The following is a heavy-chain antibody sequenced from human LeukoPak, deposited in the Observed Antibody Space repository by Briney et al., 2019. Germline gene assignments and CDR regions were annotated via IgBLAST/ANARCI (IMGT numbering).Heavy chain of an antibody. Sequence: GGSLRPSCAACGFSFSTYTMNWARQAPGKGLEWVASINSGGTTTHYADSVKGRFTISRDNAQNVLYLQMNGLRVDDAAVYYCLRGDSRDFWGQGTLVTVSS. J-gene: IGHJ4*02. V-gene: IGHV3-21*06. CDR1: GFSFSTYT. CDR2: INSGGTTT. CDR3: LRGDSRDF. D-gene: IGHD3-22*01.